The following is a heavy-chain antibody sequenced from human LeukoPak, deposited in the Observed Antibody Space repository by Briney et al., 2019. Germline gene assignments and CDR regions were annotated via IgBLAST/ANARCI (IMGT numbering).Heavy chain of an antibody. J-gene: IGHJ4*02. CDR2: IKQDGSEK. D-gene: IGHD6-13*01. CDR3: ARLRYTSSWYYFDY. CDR1: GFTLIGYW. V-gene: IGHV3-7*05. Sequence: GGSLTLSCAASGFTLIGYWMTWVRQAPGKGLEWVANIKQDGSEKNYVDSVKGRFTISRDNAKNSLYLQMNSLRAEDTAVYYCARLRYTSSWYYFDYWGQGTLVTVSS.